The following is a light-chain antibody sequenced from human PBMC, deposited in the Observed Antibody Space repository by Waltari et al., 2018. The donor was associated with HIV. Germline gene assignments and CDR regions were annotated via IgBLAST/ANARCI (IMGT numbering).Light chain of an antibody. Sequence: EIVLTQSPGTLSLSPGERATLSCRASQTDSSSYLAWYQQKPGQAPRLLIYGGSSRATGIPDRFSGSGSGIDFTLTISRLEPEDFAVYYCQQYGSSPPYTFGQGTKLEIK. J-gene: IGKJ2*01. CDR3: QQYGSSPPYT. CDR2: GGS. V-gene: IGKV3-20*01. CDR1: QTDSSSY.